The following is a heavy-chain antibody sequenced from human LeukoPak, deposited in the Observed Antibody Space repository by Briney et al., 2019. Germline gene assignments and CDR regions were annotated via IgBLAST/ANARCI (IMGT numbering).Heavy chain of an antibody. D-gene: IGHD3-22*01. V-gene: IGHV3-33*01. CDR3: ARGVVITSYDAFDI. CDR1: GFTFSSYG. J-gene: IGHJ3*02. Sequence: GRSLRLSCAASGFTFSSYGMHWVRQAPGKGLEWVAVIWYDGSNKYYADSVKGRFTISRDNSKNTLYLQMNSLRAEDTAVYYCARGVVITSYDAFDIWGQGTMVTVSS. CDR2: IWYDGSNK.